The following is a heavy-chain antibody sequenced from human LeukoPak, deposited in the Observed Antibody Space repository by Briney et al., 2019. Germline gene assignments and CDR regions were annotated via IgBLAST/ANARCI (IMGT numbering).Heavy chain of an antibody. D-gene: IGHD3-22*01. CDR1: GFTFSGYS. CDR3: ARDLWYYYDSSGYYPDY. V-gene: IGHV3-21*01. CDR2: ISSSSSYI. J-gene: IGHJ4*02. Sequence: GGSLRLSCAASGFTFSGYSMNWVRQAPGKGLEWVSSISSSSSYIYYADSVKGRFTISRDNAKNSLYLQMNSLRAEDTAVYYCARDLWYYYDSSGYYPDYWGQGTLVTVSS.